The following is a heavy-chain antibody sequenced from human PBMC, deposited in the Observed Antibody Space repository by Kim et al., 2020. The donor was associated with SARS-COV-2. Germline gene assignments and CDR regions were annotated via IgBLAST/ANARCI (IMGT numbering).Heavy chain of an antibody. Sequence: GGSLRLSCAASEFTFSNAYVSWFRQAPGKGLEWVARIKSKIDGGARDYAAPVTGRFTISRDDSENTLYLQMNSLTTEDTAVYYCATDLVPDNHYNWYSDLWGRGTLVTVSS. CDR1: EFTFSNAY. D-gene: IGHD3-16*02. CDR2: IKSKIDGGAR. CDR3: ATDLVPDNHYNWYSDL. J-gene: IGHJ2*01. V-gene: IGHV3-15*01.